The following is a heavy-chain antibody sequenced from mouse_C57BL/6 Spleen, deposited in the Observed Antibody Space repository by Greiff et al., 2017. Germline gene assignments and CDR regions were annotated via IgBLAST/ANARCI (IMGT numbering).Heavy chain of an antibody. J-gene: IGHJ3*01. CDR1: GYTFTDYD. CDR2: IDPETGGT. D-gene: IGHD2-2*01. V-gene: IGHV1-15*01. CDR3: RRSGGYDGFAY. Sequence: VQRVESGAELVRPGASVTLSCKASGYTFTDYDMHWVKQTPVHGLEWIGAIDPETGGTAYNQKFKGKAILTADKSSSTAYMELRSRTSEDSAVYYCRRSGGYDGFAYWGQGTLGTVSA.